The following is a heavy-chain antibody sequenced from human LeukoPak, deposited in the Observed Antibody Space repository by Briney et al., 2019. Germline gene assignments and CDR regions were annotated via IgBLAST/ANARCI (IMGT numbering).Heavy chain of an antibody. J-gene: IGHJ5*02. V-gene: IGHV4-59*01. CDR3: VREDNCFDP. CDR2: IYYTRSI. CDR1: GGSISSYY. Sequence: SETLSLTCTVSGGSISSYYWSWLRQPPGKGLEWIGYIYYTRSIYSIPSLKSRVTISVDASKNQSSRNLNAVTAADTAVYYCVREDNCFDPWGQGILVTVSS.